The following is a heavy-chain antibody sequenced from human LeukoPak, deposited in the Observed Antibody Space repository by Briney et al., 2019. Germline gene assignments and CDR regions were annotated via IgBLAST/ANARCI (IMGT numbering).Heavy chain of an antibody. Sequence: PSETLSLTCTVSGGSMSGYYWSWIRQPPGKGLEWIGYIFYSGSTNYNPSLRSRVTISVDTSKNQFSLKLNSVTAADTAVYHCARGSGWYLPWGQGTLVTVSS. V-gene: IGHV4-59*01. J-gene: IGHJ5*02. D-gene: IGHD6-19*01. CDR1: GGSMSGYY. CDR2: IFYSGST. CDR3: ARGSGWYLP.